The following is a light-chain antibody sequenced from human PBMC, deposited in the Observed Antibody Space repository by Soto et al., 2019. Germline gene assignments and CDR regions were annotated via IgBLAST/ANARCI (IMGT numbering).Light chain of an antibody. J-gene: IGKJ1*01. CDR1: QSVDSSY. CDR3: QQYGSSRGT. CDR2: GAS. V-gene: IGKV3-20*01. Sequence: VLTQSPGTLSLSPGERATLSCRASQSVDSSYLAWYHQRPGQAPRLLIYGASSRATGIPDRFSGSGSGTDFTLTISRLEPEDSAVYYCQQYGSSRGTFGQGTKVDIK.